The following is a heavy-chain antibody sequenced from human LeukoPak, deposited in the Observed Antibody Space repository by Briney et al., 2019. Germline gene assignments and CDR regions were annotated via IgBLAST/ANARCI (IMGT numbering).Heavy chain of an antibody. J-gene: IGHJ3*02. CDR3: ARAPAGRAFDI. CDR1: GFTFSSYA. Sequence: GGSLRLSCAASGFTFSSYAMPCVRQAPGKGLEWVAVISYDGSNKYYADSVKGRFTISRDNSKNTLYLQMNSLRAEDTAVYYCARAPAGRAFDIWGQGTMVTVSS. V-gene: IGHV3-30-3*01. CDR2: ISYDGSNK.